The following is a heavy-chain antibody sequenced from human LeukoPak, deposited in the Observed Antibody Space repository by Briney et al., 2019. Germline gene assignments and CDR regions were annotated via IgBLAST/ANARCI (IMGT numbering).Heavy chain of an antibody. V-gene: IGHV3-53*01. CDR3: TTELDVRPNHY. J-gene: IGHJ4*02. CDR1: GFTVSSNY. CDR2: IYSGGST. Sequence: HPGGSLRLSCAASGFTVSSNYMSWVRQAPGKGLEWVSVIYSGGSTYYADSVKGRFTISRDNSKNTLYLQMNSLKSEDTAVYYCTTELDVRPNHYWGQGTLVTVSS. D-gene: IGHD1-14*01.